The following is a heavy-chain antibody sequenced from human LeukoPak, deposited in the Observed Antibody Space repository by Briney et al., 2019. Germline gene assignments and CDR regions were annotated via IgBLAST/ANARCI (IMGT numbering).Heavy chain of an antibody. D-gene: IGHD4-17*01. CDR1: GFRFSDYY. CDR2: ISSSAATT. Sequence: GGSLRLSCVTSGFRFSDYYMMWIRQAPGKGPEWVAHISSSAATTLYPDSVKGRFTVSRDNAKNSLYLEMTSLRAEDTAVYYCARDRGSTVTTVGYWGQGTLVTVSS. J-gene: IGHJ4*02. V-gene: IGHV3-11*04. CDR3: ARDRGSTVTTVGY.